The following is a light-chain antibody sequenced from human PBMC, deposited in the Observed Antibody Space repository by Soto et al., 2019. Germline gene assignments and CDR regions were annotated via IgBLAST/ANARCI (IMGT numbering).Light chain of an antibody. J-gene: IGLJ3*02. CDR1: SSDVGGYNY. CDR2: EVN. V-gene: IGLV2-8*01. Sequence: QSVLTQPPSASASPGQSVTISCTGTSSDVGGYNYVSWYQQHPGKAPKLMIYEVNKRPSGVPDRFSGSKSGNTASLTVSGLQAEDEGDYHCSSFAGSNNLVFGGGTKLTVL. CDR3: SSFAGSNNLV.